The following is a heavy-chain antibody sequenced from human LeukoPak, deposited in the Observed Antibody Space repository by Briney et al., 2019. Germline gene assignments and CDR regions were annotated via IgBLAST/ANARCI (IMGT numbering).Heavy chain of an antibody. CDR3: ARAVPGTFSTTWGFDY. J-gene: IGHJ4*02. Sequence: GGSLRLSCVASVFTFITYAMQWVRQAPAKGLDWVAVISDDGSKMYYADSVKGRFTISRDNSKNTLYLQMNTLRAGDTAVYYCARAVPGTFSTTWGFDYWGQGTLVTVSS. D-gene: IGHD6-19*01. CDR2: ISDDGSKM. CDR1: VFTFITYA. V-gene: IGHV3-30*04.